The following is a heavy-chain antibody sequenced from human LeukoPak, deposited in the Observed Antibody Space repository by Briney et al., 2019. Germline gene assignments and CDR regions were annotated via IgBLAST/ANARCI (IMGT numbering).Heavy chain of an antibody. D-gene: IGHD4-23*01. Sequence: SETLSLTCTVSGGSISSYYWSWIRQPPGKGLEWIGYIYYSGSTNYNPSLKSRLTMSVDPSKNQFSLKLTAVTAADTAVYYCARLGAVLTSVNWFDPWGQGILVTVSS. J-gene: IGHJ5*02. CDR1: GGSISSYY. CDR2: IYYSGST. V-gene: IGHV4-59*08. CDR3: ARLGAVLTSVNWFDP.